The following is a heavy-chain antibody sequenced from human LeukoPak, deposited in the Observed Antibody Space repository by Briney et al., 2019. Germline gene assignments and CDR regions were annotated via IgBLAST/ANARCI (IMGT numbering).Heavy chain of an antibody. V-gene: IGHV1-18*01. CDR3: AREHSSGYYFDAFDI. D-gene: IGHD3-22*01. CDR1: GYTFSIYG. Sequence: ASVKVSCKASGYTFSIYGVTWVRQAPGQGLEWMGWISAYNGNTNYAQKFQGRVTMTRDTSISTAYMELSRLRSDDTAVYYCAREHSSGYYFDAFDIWGQGTMVTVSS. J-gene: IGHJ3*02. CDR2: ISAYNGNT.